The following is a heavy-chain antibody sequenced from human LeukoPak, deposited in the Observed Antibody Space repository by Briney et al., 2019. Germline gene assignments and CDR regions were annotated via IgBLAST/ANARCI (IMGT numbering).Heavy chain of an antibody. J-gene: IGHJ4*02. CDR1: GYTFTSYY. CDR3: ARDRYGGNSPPYYFDY. Sequence: ASVKVSCKASGYTFTSYYMHWVRQAPGQGLEWMGIINPSGGSTSYAQKFQGRVTMTRDTSTSTVYMELSSLRSEDTAVYYCARDRYGGNSPPYYFDYWGRGTLVTVSS. V-gene: IGHV1-46*01. D-gene: IGHD4-23*01. CDR2: INPSGGST.